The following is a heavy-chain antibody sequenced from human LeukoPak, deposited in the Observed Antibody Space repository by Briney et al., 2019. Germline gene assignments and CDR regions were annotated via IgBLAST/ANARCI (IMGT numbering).Heavy chain of an antibody. V-gene: IGHV4-38-2*02. J-gene: IGHJ6*03. Sequence: SETLSLTCTVSGYSISSGYYWGWIRQPPGKGLEWIGSFYHSGSTYYNPSLRSRVTISVDTSKNQFSLKLSSVTAADTAVYYCARVLSSSYYYYMDVWGKGTTVTVSS. CDR1: GYSISSGYY. CDR3: ARVLSSSYYYYMDV. CDR2: FYHSGST. D-gene: IGHD6-6*01.